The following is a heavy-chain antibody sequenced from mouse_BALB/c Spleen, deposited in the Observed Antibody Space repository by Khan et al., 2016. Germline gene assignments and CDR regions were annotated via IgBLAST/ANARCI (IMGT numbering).Heavy chain of an antibody. V-gene: IGHV14-4*02. CDR1: GFNIKHYN. CDR3: ATGMGYTLDY. CDR2: IDPENGDT. J-gene: IGHJ4*01. D-gene: IGHD4-1*02. Sequence: VQLQQSGAELVRSGASVKLSCTASGFNIKHYNIHWVKQRPEQGLEWIGWIDPENGDTEYDPKFQGKATMTADTSSDTAHLQLSSLTSEDTAVYYCATGMGYTLDYWGQGTSVTVSS.